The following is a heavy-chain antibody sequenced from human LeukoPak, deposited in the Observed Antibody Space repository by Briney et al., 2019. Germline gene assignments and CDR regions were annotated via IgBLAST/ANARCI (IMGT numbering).Heavy chain of an antibody. V-gene: IGHV5-51*01. J-gene: IGHJ4*02. CDR3: ARHETGPYFDY. CDR2: IYPGDSDT. D-gene: IGHD1-1*01. Sequence: GESLKISCKGSGYSFTTYWIGWVRQMPGKGLEWMGIIYPGDSDTRYSPSFQGQVTMSADKSISTAYLQWSSLKASDTAIYYCARHETGPYFDYWGQGTLVTVSS. CDR1: GYSFTTYW.